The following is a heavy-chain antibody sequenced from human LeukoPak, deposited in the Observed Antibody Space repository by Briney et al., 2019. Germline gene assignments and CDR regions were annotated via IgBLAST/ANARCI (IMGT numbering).Heavy chain of an antibody. CDR2: INPNSGGT. V-gene: IGHV1-2*02. D-gene: IGHD5-18*01. Sequence: ASVKVSCKASGYTFTNFDINFVRQAPGQGLEWMGWINPNSGGTNYAQKFQDTVTMTRDTSISTAYMELSRLRSDDTAVYYCARFLPDTADDYWGQGTLVTVSS. J-gene: IGHJ4*02. CDR1: GYTFTNFD. CDR3: ARFLPDTADDY.